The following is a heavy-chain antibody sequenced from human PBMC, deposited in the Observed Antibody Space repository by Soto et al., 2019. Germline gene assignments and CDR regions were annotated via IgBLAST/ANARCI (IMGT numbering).Heavy chain of an antibody. CDR2: IKSISSGATT. J-gene: IGHJ4*02. CDR1: GFRFTNAW. Sequence: EVQLVESGGGLVKPGGSLRLSCAAFGFRFTNAWMTWVRQAPGKGLEWVGRIKSISSGATTDYAAPVKGRFSISRDDSKNTVYLQMNSLKTDDTAVYYCMAAATKWGQGTLVTVSS. D-gene: IGHD1-26*01. V-gene: IGHV3-15*01. CDR3: MAAATK.